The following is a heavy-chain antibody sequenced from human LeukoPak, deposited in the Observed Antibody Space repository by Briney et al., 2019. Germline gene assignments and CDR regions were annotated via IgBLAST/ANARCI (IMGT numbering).Heavy chain of an antibody. D-gene: IGHD6-13*01. CDR2: INPNSGGI. Sequence: ASVKVSCKASGYTFTDYYMHWVRQAPGQRLEWMGWINPNSGGINYAQKFQGRVTMTTDTSISTAYMEVSRLRSDDTAVYYCARVRIGQQLDKYYYYAMDVWGQGTTVTVSS. V-gene: IGHV1-2*02. CDR3: ARVRIGQQLDKYYYYAMDV. CDR1: GYTFTDYY. J-gene: IGHJ6*02.